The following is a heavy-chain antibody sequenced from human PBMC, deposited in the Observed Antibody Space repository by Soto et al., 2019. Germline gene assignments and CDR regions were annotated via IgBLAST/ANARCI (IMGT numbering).Heavy chain of an antibody. Sequence: QVQLQESGPGLVKPSETLSLTCTVSGDSISAYYWNWIRQPPGKGLEWIGHIHYTGSTNYNPSLRSRVTISIDTSKNLFSLKVTSVTATDTAVYYCARQQDYYGSGSFQFDSWGLGTLVTVSS. J-gene: IGHJ4*02. V-gene: IGHV4-59*08. CDR2: IHYTGST. CDR3: ARQQDYYGSGSFQFDS. D-gene: IGHD3-10*01. CDR1: GDSISAYY.